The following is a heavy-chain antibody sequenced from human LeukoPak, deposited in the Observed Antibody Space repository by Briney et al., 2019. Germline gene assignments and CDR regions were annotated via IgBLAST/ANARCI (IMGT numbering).Heavy chain of an antibody. J-gene: IGHJ5*02. D-gene: IGHD4-17*01. V-gene: IGHV3-66*01. CDR3: VREFYGP. CDR1: GFSVNNNY. CDR2: IYSGDTT. Sequence: PGGSLRLSCTASGFSVNNNYISWVRQAPGRGLEWVSVIYSGDTTFYADSVKDRFTISRDSSKNTVYLQMNNLRGEDTAMYYCVREFYGPWGQGTLVTVSS.